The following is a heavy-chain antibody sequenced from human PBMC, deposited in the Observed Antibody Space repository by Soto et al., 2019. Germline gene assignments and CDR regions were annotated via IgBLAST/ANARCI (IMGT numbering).Heavy chain of an antibody. CDR3: ANALLGSWSPPFDYYYYGMDV. CDR2: ISYDGSNK. Sequence: LRLSCAASGFTFSSYGMHWVRQAPGKGLEWVAVISYDGSNKYYADSVKGRFTISRDNSKNTLYLQMNSLRAEDTAVYYCANALLGSWSPPFDYYYYGMDVWGQGTTVTVSS. J-gene: IGHJ6*02. CDR1: GFTFSSYG. D-gene: IGHD6-13*01. V-gene: IGHV3-30*18.